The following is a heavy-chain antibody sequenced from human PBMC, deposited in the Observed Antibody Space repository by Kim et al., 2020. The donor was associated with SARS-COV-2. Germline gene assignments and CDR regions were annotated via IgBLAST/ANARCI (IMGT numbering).Heavy chain of an antibody. J-gene: IGHJ4*02. Sequence: SPSLKSRLTITKDTSNNQVVLTMTNMDPVDTATYYCAHSFSSSWYLAFDYWGQGTLVTVSS. CDR3: AHSFSSSWYLAFDY. V-gene: IGHV2-5*01. D-gene: IGHD6-13*01.